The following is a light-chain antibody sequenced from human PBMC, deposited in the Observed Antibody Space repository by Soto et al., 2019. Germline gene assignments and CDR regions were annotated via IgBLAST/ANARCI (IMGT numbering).Light chain of an antibody. CDR2: DGS. V-gene: IGKV3-20*01. Sequence: EIVLTQSPGTLSLSPGERATLSCRASHSVTGNNLAWYQKRPGQASRLLIYDGSSRATGISDRFSGSGSGTDFTLTISRLEPEDVAVYYCQQYGTSPGTFGQGTKLEI. CDR3: QQYGTSPGT. J-gene: IGKJ2*01. CDR1: HSVTGNN.